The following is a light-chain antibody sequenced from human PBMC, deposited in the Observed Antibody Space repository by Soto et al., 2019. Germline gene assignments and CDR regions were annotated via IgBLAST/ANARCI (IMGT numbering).Light chain of an antibody. CDR3: CSYAGSYTSSWV. V-gene: IGLV2-11*01. J-gene: IGLJ1*01. CDR1: SGDVGSYIH. CDR2: DVD. Sequence: QSALTQPRSVSGSPGQSVSLSCTGTSGDVGSYIHVSWYQQHPGRATKLMIYDVDERPSGVPDRFSGSKSGNTASLTISGLQAEDEADYYCCSYAGSYTSSWVFVTGTKVTVL.